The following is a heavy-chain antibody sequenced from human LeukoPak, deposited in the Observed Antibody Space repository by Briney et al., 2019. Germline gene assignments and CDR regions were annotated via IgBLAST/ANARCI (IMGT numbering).Heavy chain of an antibody. J-gene: IGHJ5*02. CDR2: IYYSGST. V-gene: IGHV4-59*01. D-gene: IGHD3-10*01. CDR3: ARDSGSYYNVGRFDP. Sequence: SETLSLTCAVYGGSFSGYYWSWIRQPPGKGLEWIGYIYYSGSTNYNPSLKSRVTISVDTSKKQFSLKLSSVTAADTAVYYCARDSGSYYNVGRFDPWGQGTLVTVSS. CDR1: GGSFSGYY.